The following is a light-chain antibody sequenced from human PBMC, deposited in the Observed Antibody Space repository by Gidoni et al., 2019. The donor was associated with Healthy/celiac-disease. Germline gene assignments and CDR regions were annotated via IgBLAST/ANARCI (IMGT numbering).Light chain of an antibody. CDR3: QQYNNWPQT. V-gene: IGKV3-15*01. CDR2: GAS. Sequence: DIVMTQSPATLSVSPGERATLSCRASLSVSSNLAWYQQKPGQAPRLLIYGASTRATGIPARFSGRGSGTEFTLTISSMQSEDFAVDYCQQYNNWPQTFGQGTKVEIK. CDR1: LSVSSN. J-gene: IGKJ1*01.